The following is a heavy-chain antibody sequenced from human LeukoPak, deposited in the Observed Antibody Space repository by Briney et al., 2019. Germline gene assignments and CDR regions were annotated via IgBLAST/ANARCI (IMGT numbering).Heavy chain of an antibody. Sequence: PSETLSLTCTVSGGSISSGGYYWSWIRQHPGKGLEWIGYIYYSGSTYYNPSLKSRVTISVDTSKNQFSLKLSSVTAADTAVYSCARLTYYYDSSGFSPSWGYFDYWGQGTLVTVSS. J-gene: IGHJ4*02. D-gene: IGHD3-22*01. CDR1: GGSISSGGYY. CDR3: ARLTYYYDSSGFSPSWGYFDY. CDR2: IYYSGST. V-gene: IGHV4-31*03.